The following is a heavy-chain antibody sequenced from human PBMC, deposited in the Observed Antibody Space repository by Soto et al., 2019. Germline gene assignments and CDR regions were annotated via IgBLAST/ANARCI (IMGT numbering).Heavy chain of an antibody. CDR2: INPNSGNT. V-gene: IGHV1-8*01. CDR1: GYIFTNYD. J-gene: IGHJ5*02. Sequence: QVQLVQSGAEVKKPGASVKVSCKASGYIFTNYDINWVRQATGQGLEYLGWINPNSGNTGYVQKFQGRVTMTRNTSLNTAYMELNSLRSEDTAVYYCARGIKYGDYSTWFDPWGQGTLVTVSS. CDR3: ARGIKYGDYSTWFDP. D-gene: IGHD4-17*01.